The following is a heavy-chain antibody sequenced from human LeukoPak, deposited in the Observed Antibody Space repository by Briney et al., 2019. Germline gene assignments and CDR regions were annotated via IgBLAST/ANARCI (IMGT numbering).Heavy chain of an antibody. CDR1: GFTFSSHW. Sequence: PGGSLRLSCAASGFTFSSHWMHWVRQAPGKGLVWVSRIKSDGSSTNYADFVEGRFTISRDNAKNSLYLQMNSLRAEDTALYYCAKGRMKREWLIFDYWGQGTLVTVSS. J-gene: IGHJ4*02. V-gene: IGHV3-74*01. CDR2: IKSDGSST. CDR3: AKGRMKREWLIFDY. D-gene: IGHD6-19*01.